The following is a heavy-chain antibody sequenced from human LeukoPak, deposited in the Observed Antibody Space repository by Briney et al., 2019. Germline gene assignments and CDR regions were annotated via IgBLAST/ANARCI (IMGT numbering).Heavy chain of an antibody. J-gene: IGHJ4*02. CDR1: GGTFSSYA. CDR3: ARGRETYYYDSSGYYRFDY. V-gene: IGHV1-69*13. CDR2: IIPIFGTA. D-gene: IGHD3-22*01. Sequence: SVKVSCKASGGTFSSYAISWVRQAPGQGLEWMGGIIPIFGTANYAQKFQGRVTITADESTSTAYMELSSLRSEDTAAYYCARGRETYYYDSSGYYRFDYWGQGTLVTVSS.